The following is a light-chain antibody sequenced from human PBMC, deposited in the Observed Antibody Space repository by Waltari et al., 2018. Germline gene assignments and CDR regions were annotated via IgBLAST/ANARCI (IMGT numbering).Light chain of an antibody. Sequence: AIQLTQSPSFLSASVGDRVTLNCRASQGISSGLAWYQQKPGNPPQLLIYDTSSLKSGVPSRFSGSGSGTDFTLTIDSLQPEDFATYYCQQVNTYPLYTFGQGTKL. CDR2: DTS. CDR3: QQVNTYPLYT. J-gene: IGKJ2*01. V-gene: IGKV1-13*02. CDR1: QGISSG.